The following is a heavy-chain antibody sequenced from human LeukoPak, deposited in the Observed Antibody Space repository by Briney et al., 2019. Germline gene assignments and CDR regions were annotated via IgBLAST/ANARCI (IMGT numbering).Heavy chain of an antibody. V-gene: IGHV3-23*01. Sequence: AGTLSLSCEASGFTFSAYAMTWVRQAPGKGLEWVSSIGSDNKPHYSESVKSRFAISRDNSKNTLFLQLHNLRVADTALYYCARDLQYYEAMDVWGQGTTVTVS. CDR1: GFTFSAYA. J-gene: IGHJ6*02. CDR3: ARDLQYYEAMDV. D-gene: IGHD3-16*01. CDR2: IGSDNKP.